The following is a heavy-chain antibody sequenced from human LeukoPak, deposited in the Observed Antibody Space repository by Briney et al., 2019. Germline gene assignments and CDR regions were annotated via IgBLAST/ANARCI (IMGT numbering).Heavy chain of an antibody. J-gene: IGHJ4*02. CDR3: ARGSYGDPALFDY. Sequence: KTSETLSLTCTVSGGSISTYYWNWIRQPPGKGLEWIGYIYYSGATNYNPSLKSRVTISVDRSKNQFSLKLSSVTAADTAVYYCARGSYGDPALFDYWGQGTLVTVSS. D-gene: IGHD4-17*01. CDR1: GGSISTYY. CDR2: IYYSGAT. V-gene: IGHV4-59*12.